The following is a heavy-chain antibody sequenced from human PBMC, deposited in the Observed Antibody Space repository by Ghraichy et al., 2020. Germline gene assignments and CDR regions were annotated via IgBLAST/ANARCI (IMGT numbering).Heavy chain of an antibody. CDR2: ISGSGGST. J-gene: IGHJ4*02. Sequence: GGSLRLSCAASGFTFSSYAMSWVRQAPGKGLEWVSAISGSGGSTYYADSVKGRFTISRDNSKNTLYLQMNSLRAEDTAVYYCAKGGYDYVWGSAFDYWGQGTLVTVSS. CDR3: AKGGYDYVWGSAFDY. D-gene: IGHD3-16*01. V-gene: IGHV3-23*01. CDR1: GFTFSSYA.